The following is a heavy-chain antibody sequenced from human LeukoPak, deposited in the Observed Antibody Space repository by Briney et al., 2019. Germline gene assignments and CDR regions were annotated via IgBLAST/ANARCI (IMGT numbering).Heavy chain of an antibody. J-gene: IGHJ4*02. CDR2: IYYSGST. V-gene: IGHV4-39*07. CDR3: ARGPAYCGGDCYPFDY. CDR1: GASISGSGYY. Sequence: SETLSLTCAVSGASISGSGYYWGWIRQPPGKGLEWIGNIYYSGSTNYNPSLKSRVTISVDTSKNQFSLKLSSVTAADTAVYYCARGPAYCGGDCYPFDYWGQGTLVTVSS. D-gene: IGHD2-21*02.